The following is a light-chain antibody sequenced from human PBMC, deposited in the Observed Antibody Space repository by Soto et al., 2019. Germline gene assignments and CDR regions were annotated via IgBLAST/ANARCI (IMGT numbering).Light chain of an antibody. CDR1: QSISSY. CDR3: HQRSNWPRT. V-gene: IGKV3-11*01. Sequence: EIVLTQSQATLSLSPGEGATLSCTASQSISSYLAWYQQKPCQTPRLLIYDASNRATGVPARFSGSGSGTDFTLAISSLGPEDFAVYYCHQRSNWPRTFGQGTKLEIK. CDR2: DAS. J-gene: IGKJ2*01.